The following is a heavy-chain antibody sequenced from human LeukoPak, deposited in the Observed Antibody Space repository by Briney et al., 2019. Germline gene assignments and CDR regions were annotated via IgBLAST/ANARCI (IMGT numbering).Heavy chain of an antibody. V-gene: IGHV4-59*01. CDR3: ARGHPFDS. Sequence: PSETLSLTSTVSGGSISSYLWTWIRQPPGKGLEWIGYIYHSGSTNYNPSLNNRVTISVDTSKNQFSLKLTSVTAADTAVYYCARGHPFDSWGQGTLVTVSS. J-gene: IGHJ5*01. CDR1: GGSISSYL. CDR2: IYHSGST.